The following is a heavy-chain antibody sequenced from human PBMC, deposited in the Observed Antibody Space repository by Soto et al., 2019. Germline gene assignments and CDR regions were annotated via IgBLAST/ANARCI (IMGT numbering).Heavy chain of an antibody. CDR2: VYFSGNT. CDR3: GSVRPSGYVLS. CDR1: GGSLSSYY. D-gene: IGHD6-25*01. Sequence: SETLSLTCTVSGGSLSSYYWTWIRQSPGKGLEWIGYVYFSGNTNYNPSLKSRVAISIDTSKNQFSLRLASVTAADTAFYYCGSVRPSGYVLSWGQGTMVTVS. V-gene: IGHV4-59*01. J-gene: IGHJ5*02.